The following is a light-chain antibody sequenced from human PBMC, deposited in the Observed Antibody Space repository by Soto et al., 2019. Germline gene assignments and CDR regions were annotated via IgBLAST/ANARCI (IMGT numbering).Light chain of an antibody. CDR3: QQYYSPRT. CDR2: WAS. V-gene: IGKV4-1*01. CDR1: QSVLYSPNNKNY. J-gene: IGKJ1*01. Sequence: DIVMTQSPDSLAVSLGERATINCKSSQSVLYSPNNKNYLAWYQQKPGQPPKLLIYWASTRESGVPDRFSGSGSGTDFTLTISSLQAEDVAVYFCQQYYSPRTFGQGTKVEIK.